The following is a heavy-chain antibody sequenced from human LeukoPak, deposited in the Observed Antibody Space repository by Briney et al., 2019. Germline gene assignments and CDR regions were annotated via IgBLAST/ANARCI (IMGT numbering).Heavy chain of an antibody. CDR1: GFTFSSYG. V-gene: IGHV3-30*02. J-gene: IGHJ4*02. D-gene: IGHD4-17*01. CDR3: AKDMNTVTTTFDY. CDR2: IWYDGSNK. Sequence: GGSLRLSCAASGFTFSSYGMHWVRQAPGKGLVWVAVIWYDGSNKYYADSVKGRSTISRDNSESTLYLQMNSLRAEDTAVYYCAKDMNTVTTTFDYWGQGTLVTVSS.